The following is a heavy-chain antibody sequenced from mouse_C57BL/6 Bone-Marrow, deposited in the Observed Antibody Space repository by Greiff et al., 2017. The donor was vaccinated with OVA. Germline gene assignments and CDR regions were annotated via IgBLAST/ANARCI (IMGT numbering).Heavy chain of an antibody. CDR1: GYTFTSYW. V-gene: IGHV1-50*01. D-gene: IGHD1-1*01. CDR3: ARPSSYWYYCDY. J-gene: IGHJ2*01. Sequence: QVQLQQPGAELVKPGASVKLSCKASGYTFTSYWMQWVKQRPGQGLEWIGEIDPSDSYTNYNQKFKGKATLTVDTSSSTAYMQLSSLTSEDSAVYYCARPSSYWYYCDYWGQGTTLTVSS. CDR2: IDPSDSYT.